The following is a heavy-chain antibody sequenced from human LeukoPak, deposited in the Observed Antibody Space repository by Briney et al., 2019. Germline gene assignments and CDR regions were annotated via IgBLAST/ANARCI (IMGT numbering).Heavy chain of an antibody. J-gene: IGHJ4*02. CDR3: ARDLGEQWLAYYLDY. Sequence: GGSLRLSCAASGFTFSSYSMNWVRQAPGKGLEWVSSISSSSSYIYYADSVKGRFTISRDNAKNSLYLQMNSLRAEDTAVYYCARDLGEQWLAYYLDYWGQETLLTVSS. CDR2: ISSSSSYI. V-gene: IGHV3-21*01. CDR1: GFTFSSYS. D-gene: IGHD6-19*01.